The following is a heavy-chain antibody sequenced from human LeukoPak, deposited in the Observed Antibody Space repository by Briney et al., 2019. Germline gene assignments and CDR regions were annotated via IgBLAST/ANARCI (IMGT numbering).Heavy chain of an antibody. CDR3: ARYSSSWYYFDY. V-gene: IGHV4-59*01. D-gene: IGHD6-13*01. Sequence: GSLRLSCAASGFTFDDYAMHWVRQAPGKGLEWIGYIYYSGSTNYNPSLKSRVTISVDTSKNQFSLKLSSVTAADTAVYYCARYSSSWYYFDYWGQGTLVTVSS. J-gene: IGHJ4*02. CDR1: GFTFDDYA. CDR2: IYYSGST.